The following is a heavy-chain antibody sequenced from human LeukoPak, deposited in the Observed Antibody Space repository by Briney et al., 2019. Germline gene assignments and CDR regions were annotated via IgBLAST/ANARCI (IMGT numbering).Heavy chain of an antibody. D-gene: IGHD3-10*01. Sequence: GRSLRLSCAGSGFTFSSYGMHWVRQAPGKGLEWVALISYDGNNKYYADSVKGRFTISRDNSKNTLYLQMNSLRAEDTAVYYCAKDTYGSGSYSSHWGQGTLVTASS. CDR1: GFTFSSYG. CDR3: AKDTYGSGSYSSH. CDR2: ISYDGNNK. J-gene: IGHJ4*02. V-gene: IGHV3-30*18.